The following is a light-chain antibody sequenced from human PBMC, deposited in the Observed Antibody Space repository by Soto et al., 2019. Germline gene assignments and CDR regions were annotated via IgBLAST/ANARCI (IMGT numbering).Light chain of an antibody. V-gene: IGKV4-1*01. CDR3: QQSYSTPPA. J-gene: IGKJ3*01. Sequence: DIVMTQSPDSLAVSLGERATINCKSSQSVLYSSNNKNYLAWYQQKPGQPPKLLIYWASTRESWVPDRFSGSGSGTDFTLTISSLQAEDVAVYYCQQSYSTPPAFGPGTKVDIK. CDR2: WAS. CDR1: QSVLYSSNNKNY.